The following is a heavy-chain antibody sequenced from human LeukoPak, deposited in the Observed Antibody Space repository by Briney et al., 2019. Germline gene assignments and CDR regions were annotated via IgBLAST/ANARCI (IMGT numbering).Heavy chain of an antibody. V-gene: IGHV1-69*13. Sequence: SVKVSCKASGVTFSSYAISWVRQAPGQGLEWMGGIIPIFGTTNYAQKFQGRVTITADESTSTAYMELSSLRSEDTAVYYCARVTKLKHGSGSYFGYWGQGTLVTVSS. J-gene: IGHJ4*02. CDR2: IIPIFGTT. CDR3: ARVTKLKHGSGSYFGY. D-gene: IGHD3-10*01. CDR1: GVTFSSYA.